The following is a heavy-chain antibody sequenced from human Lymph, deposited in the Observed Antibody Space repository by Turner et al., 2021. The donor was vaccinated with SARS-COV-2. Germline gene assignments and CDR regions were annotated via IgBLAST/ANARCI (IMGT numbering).Heavy chain of an antibody. CDR1: GYTFTAYY. CDR3: AREGVTVSGYYYGMDV. V-gene: IGHV1-2*02. Sequence: QVQLVQSGAEVQKPGASVKVACKASGYTFTAYYMHWVRQAPGQGLEWMGWINPNSGGTNYAQKCQGRVTMTRDTSISTAYMELSRLTSDDTAVYYCAREGVTVSGYYYGMDVWGQGTTVTVSS. J-gene: IGHJ6*02. CDR2: INPNSGGT. D-gene: IGHD4-17*01.